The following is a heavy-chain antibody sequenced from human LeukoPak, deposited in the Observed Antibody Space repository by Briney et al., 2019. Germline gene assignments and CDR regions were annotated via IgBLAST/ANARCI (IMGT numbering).Heavy chain of an antibody. Sequence: PGRSLRLSCAASGFTFSSYGMHWVRQAPGKGLEWVAVISYDGSNKYYADSVKGRFTISRDNSKNTLYLQMNSLRAEDTAVYYCARDPYSSGWYKDAFDIWGQGTMVTVSS. CDR3: ARDPYSSGWYKDAFDI. CDR1: GFTFSSYG. CDR2: ISYDGSNK. V-gene: IGHV3-30*03. J-gene: IGHJ3*02. D-gene: IGHD6-19*01.